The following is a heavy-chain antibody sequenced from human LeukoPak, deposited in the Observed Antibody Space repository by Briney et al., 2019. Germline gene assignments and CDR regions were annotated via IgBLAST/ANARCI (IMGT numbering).Heavy chain of an antibody. CDR2: IFSGGST. V-gene: IGHV3-53*01. Sequence: GGSLRLSCAASGFTVFTNYMSWARQAPGKGLEWVSVIFSGGSTYYTDSVKGRFTISRDNSKNTLYHQMNSLRAEDTAVYYCASGVVVAARVYYGMDVWGQGATVTVSS. CDR3: ASGVVVAARVYYGMDV. D-gene: IGHD2-15*01. J-gene: IGHJ6*02. CDR1: GFTVFTNY.